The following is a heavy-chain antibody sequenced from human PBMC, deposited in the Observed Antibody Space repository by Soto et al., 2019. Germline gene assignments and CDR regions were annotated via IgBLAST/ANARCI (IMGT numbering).Heavy chain of an antibody. Sequence: QVQLVQSGAEVKKPGSSVKVSCKASGGTFSSYTISWVRQAPGQGLEWMGRIIPILGIANYAQKFQGRVTITADKSTRTAYMELSSLRSEDTAVYYCARERPTNYYDSSGGDAFDIWGQGTMVTVSS. J-gene: IGHJ3*02. V-gene: IGHV1-69*08. D-gene: IGHD3-22*01. CDR2: IIPILGIA. CDR3: ARERPTNYYDSSGGDAFDI. CDR1: GGTFSSYT.